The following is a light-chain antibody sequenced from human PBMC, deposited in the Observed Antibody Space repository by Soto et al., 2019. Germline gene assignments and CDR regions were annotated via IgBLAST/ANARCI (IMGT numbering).Light chain of an antibody. Sequence: EIVMTPYPATLSVSLGERATLSCRASQSVSSNLAWYQQKPGQAPRLLIYDTSSRATGISARFSGSGSGTEFTLTISSLQSEDFAVYYCQQYNNWPPYTFGQGTKLEIK. V-gene: IGKV3-15*01. CDR1: QSVSSN. CDR2: DTS. CDR3: QQYNNWPPYT. J-gene: IGKJ2*01.